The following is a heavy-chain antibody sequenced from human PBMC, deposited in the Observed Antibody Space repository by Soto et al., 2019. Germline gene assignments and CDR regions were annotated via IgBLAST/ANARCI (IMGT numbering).Heavy chain of an antibody. J-gene: IGHJ5*02. CDR2: INVYNGNT. CDR3: ARVFLDNWFDP. V-gene: IGHV1-3*01. Sequence: GASVKVSCKASGYTFTSYAMHWVRQAPGQRLEWMGWINVYNGNTKYAQKVQGRVTMTTDTSTSTAYMELRSLRSDDTAVYYCARVFLDNWFDPWGQGTLVTVSS. CDR1: GYTFTSYA.